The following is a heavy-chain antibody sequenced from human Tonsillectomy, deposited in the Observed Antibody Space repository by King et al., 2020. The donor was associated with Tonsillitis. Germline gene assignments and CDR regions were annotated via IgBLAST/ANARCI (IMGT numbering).Heavy chain of an antibody. V-gene: IGHV3-30*18. Sequence: VQLVESGGGVVQPGRSLRLSCAASGFTFSSYGMHWVRQAPGKGLEWVAVISYDGSNKYYADSVKGRFTISRDNSKNTLYLQMNSLRAKDTAVYYCAKDLRSYYFDYWGQGTLVTVSS. CDR2: ISYDGSNK. CDR3: AKDLRSYYFDY. CDR1: GFTFSSYG. J-gene: IGHJ4*02.